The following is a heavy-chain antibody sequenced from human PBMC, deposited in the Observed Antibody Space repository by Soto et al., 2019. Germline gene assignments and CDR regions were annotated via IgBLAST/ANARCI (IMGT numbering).Heavy chain of an antibody. V-gene: IGHV3-7*03. CDR3: ARDFAYVWGSYRPPLYFDY. CDR2: IKQDGSEK. J-gene: IGHJ4*02. Sequence: GGSLRLSCAASGFTFSSYWMSWVRQAPGKGLEWVANIKQDGSEKYYVDSVKGRFTISRDNAKNSLYLQMNSLRAEDTAVYYCARDFAYVWGSYRPPLYFDYWGQGTLVTVSS. CDR1: GFTFSSYW. D-gene: IGHD3-16*02.